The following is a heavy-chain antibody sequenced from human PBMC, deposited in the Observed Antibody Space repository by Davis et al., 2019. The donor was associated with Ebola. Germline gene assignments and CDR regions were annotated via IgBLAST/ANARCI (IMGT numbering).Heavy chain of an antibody. CDR2: MNPNSGNT. Sequence: ASVKVSCKASGYTFTSYDINWVRQATGQGLEWMGWMNPNSGNTGYAQKFQGRVTMTEDTSIDTAYMELSSLRSEDTAVYYCATDFRRSTAAGNRYYFDYWGQGTLVTVSS. CDR3: ATDFRRSTAAGNRYYFDY. CDR1: GYTFTSYD. V-gene: IGHV1-8*01. D-gene: IGHD6-13*01. J-gene: IGHJ4*02.